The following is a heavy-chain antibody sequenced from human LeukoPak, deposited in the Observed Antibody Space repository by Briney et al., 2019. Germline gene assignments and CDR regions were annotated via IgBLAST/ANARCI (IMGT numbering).Heavy chain of an antibody. V-gene: IGHV4-61*02. J-gene: IGHJ5*02. D-gene: IGHD1-26*01. CDR2: IYTSGST. CDR1: GGSISSGSYY. CDR3: AREAGELLGWFDP. Sequence: PSQTLSLTCTVSGGSISSGSYYWSWIRQPAGKGLEWIGRIYTSGSTNYNPSLKSRVTISVDTSKNQFSLKLSSVTAADTAVYYCAREAGELLGWFDPWGQGTLVTVSS.